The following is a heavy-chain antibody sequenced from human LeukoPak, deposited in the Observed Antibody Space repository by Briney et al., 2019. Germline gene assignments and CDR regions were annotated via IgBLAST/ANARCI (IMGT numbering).Heavy chain of an antibody. J-gene: IGHJ4*02. Sequence: GESLNISCKGSGYSFTSYWIGWVRQMPGKGLEWMGIIYPGDSDTRYSPSFQGQVTISADKSISTVYLQWSSLKTSDTAMYYCARPDSSSWHYFDYWGQGTLVTVSS. V-gene: IGHV5-51*01. CDR1: GYSFTSYW. D-gene: IGHD6-13*01. CDR2: IYPGDSDT. CDR3: ARPDSSSWHYFDY.